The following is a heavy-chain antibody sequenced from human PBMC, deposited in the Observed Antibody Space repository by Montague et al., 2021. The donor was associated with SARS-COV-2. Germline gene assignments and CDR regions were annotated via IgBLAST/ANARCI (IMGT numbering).Heavy chain of an antibody. CDR3: TSGREGNYNVMDV. D-gene: IGHD1-1*01. Sequence: CAISGDSVSRNSATWNWVRQSPSRGLEWLGRTYYRSKWYNDYAVXVRGRVTINPDTSKNQFSLQLNSVTPEDTAIYYCTSGREGNYNVMDVWGQGTTVTVS. J-gene: IGHJ6*02. CDR1: GDSVSRNSAT. CDR2: TYYRSKWYN. V-gene: IGHV6-1*01.